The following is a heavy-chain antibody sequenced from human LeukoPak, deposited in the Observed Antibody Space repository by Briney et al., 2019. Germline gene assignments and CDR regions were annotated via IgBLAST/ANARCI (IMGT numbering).Heavy chain of an antibody. V-gene: IGHV2-70*11. CDR1: GFSLRTSGMC. CDR2: IDWDDDK. CDR3: ARLYSSGWGFGY. D-gene: IGHD6-19*01. Sequence: GPTLVNHTQTLTLTCTFSGFSLRTSGMCVGWIRQPPGKALEWLARIDWDDDKYYSTSLKTRLTISKDTSKNQVVLTMTNMDPVDTATYYCARLYSSGWGFGYWGQGTLVTVSS. J-gene: IGHJ4*02.